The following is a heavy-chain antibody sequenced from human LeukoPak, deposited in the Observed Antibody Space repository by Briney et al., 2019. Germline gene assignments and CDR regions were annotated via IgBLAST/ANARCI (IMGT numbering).Heavy chain of an antibody. CDR2: ISWNGGSI. CDR1: GSTFDDYA. Sequence: GGSLRLSCAASGSTFDDYAIHWVRQAPGKGLEWVSGISWNGGSIGYADPVKGRFTISRDNSKNTLYLQMNSLRVEDTAVYYCAKDLGYDYVWGEGNLYDYWGQGILVTVSS. J-gene: IGHJ4*02. CDR3: AKDLGYDYVWGEGNLYDY. D-gene: IGHD3-16*01. V-gene: IGHV3-9*01.